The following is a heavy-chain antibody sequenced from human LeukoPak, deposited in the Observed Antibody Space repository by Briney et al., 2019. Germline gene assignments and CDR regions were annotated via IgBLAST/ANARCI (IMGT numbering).Heavy chain of an antibody. CDR1: GFTFSTSP. Sequence: GGSLRLSCAASGFTFSTSPMSWVRQPPGKGLEWVSAMNNGPGATFYRDSVRGRFTISSDDSKSTLYLQMNSLRAEDTGTYYCAKTHYDLLDVWGQGTTVTVSS. J-gene: IGHJ6*02. CDR2: MNNGPGAT. V-gene: IGHV3-23*01. D-gene: IGHD5-12*01. CDR3: AKTHYDLLDV.